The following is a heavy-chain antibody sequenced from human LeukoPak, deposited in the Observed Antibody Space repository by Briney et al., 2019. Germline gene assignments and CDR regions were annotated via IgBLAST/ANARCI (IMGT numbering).Heavy chain of an antibody. D-gene: IGHD1-26*01. Sequence: GGSLRLSCAASGFTFSSYAMSWVRQAPGKGLEWVSGVIAIVGSTNYAHSVKGRFTISRDNFKNTLYLQMNSLRAEDTAVYYCAFPRGGELLLPSFDYWGQGTRVTASS. CDR2: VIAIVGST. CDR1: GFTFSSYA. CDR3: AFPRGGELLLPSFDY. V-gene: IGHV3-23*01. J-gene: IGHJ4*02.